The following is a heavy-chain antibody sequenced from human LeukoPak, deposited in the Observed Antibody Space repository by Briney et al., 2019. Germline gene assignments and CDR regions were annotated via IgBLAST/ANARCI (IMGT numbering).Heavy chain of an antibody. CDR3: AYSIAAAGTRGDY. CDR1: GFTFSSYS. D-gene: IGHD6-13*01. V-gene: IGHV3-21*01. CDR2: ISSRSSYI. J-gene: IGHJ4*02. Sequence: PGGSLRLSCAASGFTFSSYSMNWVRQAPGKGLEWVSSISSRSSYIYYADSVKGRFTISRDNAKNSLYLQMNSLRAEDTAVYYCAYSIAAAGTRGDYWGQGTLVTVSS.